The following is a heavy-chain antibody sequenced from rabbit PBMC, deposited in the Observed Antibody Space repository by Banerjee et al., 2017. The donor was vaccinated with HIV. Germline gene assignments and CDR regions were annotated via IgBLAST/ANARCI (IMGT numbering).Heavy chain of an antibody. V-gene: IGHV1S47*01. D-gene: IGHD6-1*01. J-gene: IGHJ4*01. CDR3: VREAGYAGYGDGNL. Sequence: QEQLVESGGGLVQPGGSLKLSCKASGFDFSSYGVSWVRQAPGKGLEWIGYIDPVFGSTVYAPGVNGRFTISSHNAQNTLYLQLNSLTAADTATYFCVREAGYAGYGDGNLWGPGTLVTVS. CDR1: GFDFSSYG. CDR2: IDPVFGST.